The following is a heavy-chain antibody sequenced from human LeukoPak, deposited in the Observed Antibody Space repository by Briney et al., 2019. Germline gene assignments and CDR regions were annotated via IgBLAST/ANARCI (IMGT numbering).Heavy chain of an antibody. CDR3: ARVRWSYNNYYYMDV. CDR1: GGSFSGYY. J-gene: IGHJ6*03. D-gene: IGHD1-1*01. V-gene: IGHV3-7*01. CDR2: IKSDGSGE. Sequence: ETLSLTCAVYGGSFSGYYWSWIRQPPGQGLEWVANIKSDGSGEYYVDSVKGRSTISRDNAKSSLCLQMNSLRAEDTAVYYCARVRWSYNNYYYMDVWGKGTTVTVSS.